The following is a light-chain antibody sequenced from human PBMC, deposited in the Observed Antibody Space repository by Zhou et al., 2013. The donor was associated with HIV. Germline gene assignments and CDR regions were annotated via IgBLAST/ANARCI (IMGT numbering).Light chain of an antibody. CDR1: QSISSW. CDR2: KAS. J-gene: IGKJ2*01. V-gene: IGKV1-5*03. CDR3: HQYNTYPYT. Sequence: DIQMTQSPSTLSASVGDRVTITCRASQSISSWLAWYQQKPGKAPKLLIYKASSLKSGVPSRFSGSASGTKFTLTISSLQPDDFATYYCHQYNTYPYTFGQGTKLEIK.